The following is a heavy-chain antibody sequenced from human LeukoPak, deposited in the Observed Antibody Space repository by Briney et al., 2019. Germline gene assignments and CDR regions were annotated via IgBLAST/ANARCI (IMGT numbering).Heavy chain of an antibody. D-gene: IGHD6-13*01. CDR1: GYTFTGYY. V-gene: IGHV1-2*04. CDR3: ARVAIAAAGMWFWFDP. Sequence: ASVTVSCKASGYTFTGYYMHWVRQAPGQGLEWMGWINPNSGGTNYAQKFQGWVTMTRDTSISTAYMELSRLRSDDTAVYYCARVAIAAAGMWFWFDPWGQGTLVTVSS. J-gene: IGHJ5*02. CDR2: INPNSGGT.